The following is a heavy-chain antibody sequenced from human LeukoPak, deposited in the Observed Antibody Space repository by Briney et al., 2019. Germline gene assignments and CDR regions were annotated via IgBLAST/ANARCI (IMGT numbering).Heavy chain of an antibody. Sequence: SETLSLTCTVSGGSISSSSYYWSWIRQPPGKGLEWIGEINHSGSTNYNPSLKSRVTISVDTSKNQFSLKLSSVTAADTAVYYCARGLRDAYYYDSSGYSPNFDYWGQGTLVTVSS. CDR3: ARGLRDAYYYDSSGYSPNFDY. D-gene: IGHD3-22*01. CDR1: GGSISSSSYY. V-gene: IGHV4-39*07. CDR2: INHSGST. J-gene: IGHJ4*02.